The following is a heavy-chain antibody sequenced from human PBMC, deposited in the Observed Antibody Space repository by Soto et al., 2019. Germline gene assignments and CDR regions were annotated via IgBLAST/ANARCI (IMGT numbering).Heavy chain of an antibody. CDR2: FDPEDGET. CDR1: GYTLTELS. D-gene: IGHD3-10*01. Sequence: QVQLVQSGAEVKKPGASVKVSCKVSGYTLTELSMHWVRQAPGKGLEWMGGFDPEDGETIYAQKFQGRVTMTEDTSTDTAYMELSSLRSEDTAVYYCATDVFITMVRGVKNYYYYGMDVWGQGTTVTVSS. CDR3: ATDVFITMVRGVKNYYYYGMDV. J-gene: IGHJ6*02. V-gene: IGHV1-24*01.